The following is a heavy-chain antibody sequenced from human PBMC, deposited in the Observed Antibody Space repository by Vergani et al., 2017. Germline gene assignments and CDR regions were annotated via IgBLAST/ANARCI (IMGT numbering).Heavy chain of an antibody. J-gene: IGHJ6*03. CDR3: ARKWSYYYYMDV. Sequence: QVQLVQSGAEVKKPGASVKVSCKASGYTFNSYDINWVRQATGQGLEWMGWMNPNSGNTGYAQKFQVRVTMTSNTYISTAYMELSSLRSEDTAVYYCARKWSYYYYMDVWGQGTTVTVSS. D-gene: IGHD2-15*01. CDR1: GYTFNSYD. V-gene: IGHV1-8*01. CDR2: MNPNSGNT.